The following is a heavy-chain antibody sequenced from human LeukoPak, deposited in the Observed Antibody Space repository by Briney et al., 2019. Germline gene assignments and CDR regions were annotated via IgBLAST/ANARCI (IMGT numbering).Heavy chain of an antibody. D-gene: IGHD6-13*01. V-gene: IGHV4-4*07. CDR3: ARSSGGIAAAGSPFDY. J-gene: IGHJ4*02. Sequence: SETLSLTCTVSGGSISSYYWSWIRQPAGKGLEWIGRIYTSGSTNYNPSLKSRVTMLVDTSKNQFSLKLSSVTAADTAVYYCARSSGGIAAAGSPFDYWGQGTLVTVSS. CDR1: GGSISSYY. CDR2: IYTSGST.